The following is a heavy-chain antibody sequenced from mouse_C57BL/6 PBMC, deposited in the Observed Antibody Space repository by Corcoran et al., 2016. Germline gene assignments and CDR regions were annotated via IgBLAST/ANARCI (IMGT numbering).Heavy chain of an antibody. CDR2: IYPRSGNT. V-gene: IGHV1-81*01. D-gene: IGHD1-1*01. CDR1: GYTFTSYG. CDR3: ARSLLYYGSSYGDYFDY. Sequence: QVQLQQSGAELARPGASVKLSCKASGYTFTSYGISWVKQRTGQGLEWIGEIYPRSGNTYYNEKFKGKATLTADKSSSTAYMELRSLTSEDSAVYFCARSLLYYGSSYGDYFDYWGQGTTLTVSS. J-gene: IGHJ2*01.